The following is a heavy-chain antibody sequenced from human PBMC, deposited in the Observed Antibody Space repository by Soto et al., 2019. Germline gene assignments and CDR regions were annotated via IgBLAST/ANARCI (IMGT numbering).Heavy chain of an antibody. D-gene: IGHD5-18*01. V-gene: IGHV3-30-3*01. CDR2: ISKDGTKK. Sequence: GGSLRLSWEASGFTFSDYTLHWVRQAPGKGLEWLAGISKDGTKKDYADSVKGRFTISRDNFRNTFYLQMDSLRSEDTALYYCAREGTKDSFYYYGLDVWGPGTTVTVSS. J-gene: IGHJ6*02. CDR1: GFTFSDYT. CDR3: AREGTKDSFYYYGLDV.